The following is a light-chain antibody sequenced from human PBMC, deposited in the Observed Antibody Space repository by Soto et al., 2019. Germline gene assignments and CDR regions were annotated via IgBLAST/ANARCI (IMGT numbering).Light chain of an antibody. CDR1: QYITIY. V-gene: IGKV3-11*01. CDR2: GAS. CDR3: QQYNNWPIT. Sequence: EIVLTQSPATLSLSPGERATLSCRASQYITIYLAWYQQKPGQAPRLLIFGASNRATGIPDRFSGSGSGTDCTLTISRLEPEDVAVYHCQQYNNWPITFGQGTRLEIK. J-gene: IGKJ5*01.